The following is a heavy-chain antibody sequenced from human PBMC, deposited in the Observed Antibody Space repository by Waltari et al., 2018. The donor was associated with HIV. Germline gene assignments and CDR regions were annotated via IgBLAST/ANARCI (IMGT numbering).Heavy chain of an antibody. CDR3: ARARETYYYDSSVAFDI. Sequence: QVQLVQSGAEVKKPGSSVKVSCTASGGTFSSYAISWVRQPPGQGLEWMGGIIPIFGTANYAQKFQGRVTITADESTSTAYMELSSLRSEDTAVYYCARARETYYYDSSVAFDIWGQGTMVTVSS. CDR1: GGTFSSYA. CDR2: IIPIFGTA. D-gene: IGHD3-22*01. J-gene: IGHJ3*02. V-gene: IGHV1-69*01.